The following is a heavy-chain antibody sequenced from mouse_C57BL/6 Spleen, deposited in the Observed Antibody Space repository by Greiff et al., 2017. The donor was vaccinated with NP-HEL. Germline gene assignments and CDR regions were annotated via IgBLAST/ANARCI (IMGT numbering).Heavy chain of an antibody. Sequence: EVQLQQSGPELVKPGASVKIPCKASGYTFTDYNMDWVKQSHGKSLEWIGDINPNNGGTIYNQKFKGKATLTVDKSSSTAYMELRSLTSEDTAVYYCARAENSDSNTFAYWGQGTLVTVSA. V-gene: IGHV1-18*01. CDR3: ARAENSDSNTFAY. CDR1: GYTFTDYN. CDR2: INPNNGGT. D-gene: IGHD2-5*01. J-gene: IGHJ3*01.